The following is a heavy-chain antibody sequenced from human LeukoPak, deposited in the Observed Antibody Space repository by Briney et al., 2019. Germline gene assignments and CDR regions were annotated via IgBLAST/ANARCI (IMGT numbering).Heavy chain of an antibody. Sequence: GRSLRLSCAASGFTFDDYGMSWVRQAPGQGLESVSGINWNGGSTGYADSVKGRFTISRDNAKNSLYLQMNSLRAEDTALYHCARSGDYGDYLNWFDPWGQGNLVTVSS. CDR3: ARSGDYGDYLNWFDP. J-gene: IGHJ5*02. D-gene: IGHD4-17*01. CDR1: GFTFDDYG. V-gene: IGHV3-20*01. CDR2: INWNGGST.